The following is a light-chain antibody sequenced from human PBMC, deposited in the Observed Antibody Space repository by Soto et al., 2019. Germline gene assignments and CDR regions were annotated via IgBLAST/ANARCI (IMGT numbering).Light chain of an antibody. CDR2: AAS. CDR3: QHSSGIPYT. CDR1: QTISTY. V-gene: IGKV1-39*01. J-gene: IGKJ2*01. Sequence: DIQMTQSPSSLSASVGDRVTITCRASQTISTYLNWYQQNPGKAPKLLIYAASSLQSGVPSRFSGSGSGTDFTLTISSLQPEDFATYYCQHSSGIPYTFGQGMKLEIK.